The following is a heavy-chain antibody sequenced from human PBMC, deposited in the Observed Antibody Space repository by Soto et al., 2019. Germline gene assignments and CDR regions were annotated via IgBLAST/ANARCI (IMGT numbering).Heavy chain of an antibody. V-gene: IGHV1-24*01. CDR1: GYTLTELS. CDR2: FDPEDGET. CDR3: ATRLEIIAAAGTAFDI. D-gene: IGHD6-13*01. J-gene: IGHJ3*02. Sequence: ASVKVSCKVSGYTLTELSMHWARQVPGKGLEWMGGFDPEDGETIYAQKFQGRVTMTEDTSTDTAYMELSSLRSEDTAVYYCATRLEIIAAAGTAFDIWGQGTMVTVSS.